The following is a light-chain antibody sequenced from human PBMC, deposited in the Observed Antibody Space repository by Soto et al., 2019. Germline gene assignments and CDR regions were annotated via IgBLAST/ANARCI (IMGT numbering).Light chain of an antibody. V-gene: IGLV2-14*03. Sequence: QSVLTQPASVSGSPGQSIAISCTGTTSDVGAYDYVSWYQHHPGKAPKLIIYDVTNRPLGVPNRFSGSKSGNTASLTISGLQTEDEADYYCSSYTSSSTLVYVFGTGTKLTVL. CDR3: SSYTSSSTLVYV. CDR1: TSDVGAYDY. J-gene: IGLJ1*01. CDR2: DVT.